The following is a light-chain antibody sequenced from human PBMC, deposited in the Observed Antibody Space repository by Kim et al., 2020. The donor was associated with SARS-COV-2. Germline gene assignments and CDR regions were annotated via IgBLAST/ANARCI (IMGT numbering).Light chain of an antibody. J-gene: IGKJ1*01. Sequence: DIQMTQSPSSLSASVGDRLTIICRASQTITSYLNWYQQKPGKAPKLLIYAASSLQSAVPSRFSGSGSGTHFTLTISSLQPEDFATYYCQQSYSTPWTFGQGTKVEIK. CDR1: QTITSY. CDR3: QQSYSTPWT. CDR2: AAS. V-gene: IGKV1-39*01.